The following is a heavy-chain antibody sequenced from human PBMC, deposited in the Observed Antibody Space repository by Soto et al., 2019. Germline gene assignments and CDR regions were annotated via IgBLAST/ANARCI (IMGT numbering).Heavy chain of an antibody. V-gene: IGHV4-30-2*01. CDR2: IYHSGST. J-gene: IGHJ6*02. CDR1: GGSISSGGYS. CDR3: ASELGYCSGGSCYDYGMDV. Sequence: SETLSLTCAVSGGSISSGGYSWSWIRQPPGKGLEWIGYIYHSGSTYYNPSLKSRVTISVDRSKNQFSLKPSSVTAADTAVYYCASELGYCSGGSCYDYGMDVWGQGTTVTVSS. D-gene: IGHD2-15*01.